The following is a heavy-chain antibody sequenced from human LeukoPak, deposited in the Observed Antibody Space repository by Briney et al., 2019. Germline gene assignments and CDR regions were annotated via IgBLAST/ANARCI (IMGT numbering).Heavy chain of an antibody. CDR3: AKGTLSSRVPMIDY. Sequence: GGSLRLSCAASGFTFSSYWMHWVRQAPGKGLVWVSRINSDGSSTSYADSVKGRFTISRDDAKNTLYLQMNSLRAEDTAVYYCAKGTLSSRVPMIDYWGQGTLVTVSS. J-gene: IGHJ4*02. CDR1: GFTFSSYW. V-gene: IGHV3-74*01. CDR2: INSDGSST. D-gene: IGHD6-13*01.